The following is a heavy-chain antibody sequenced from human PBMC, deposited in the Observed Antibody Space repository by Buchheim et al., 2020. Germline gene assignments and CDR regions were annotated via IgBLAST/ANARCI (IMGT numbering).Heavy chain of an antibody. J-gene: IGHJ2*01. CDR3: ARARGLGPGGYFDL. Sequence: QVQLVESGGGLVKPGGSLRLSCAASGFTFSDYYMVWVRQAPGKGLEWVSYISDDAITTSYADSVLGRFTIYRDNAKSSLFLQMNSLRPEDTAVYYCARARGLGPGGYFDLWGRG. D-gene: IGHD1-26*01. CDR2: ISDDAITT. V-gene: IGHV3-11*01. CDR1: GFTFSDYY.